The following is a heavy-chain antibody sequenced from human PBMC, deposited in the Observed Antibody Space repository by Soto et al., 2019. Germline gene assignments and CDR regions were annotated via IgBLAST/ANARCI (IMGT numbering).Heavy chain of an antibody. D-gene: IGHD2-2*01. CDR1: GGSFSGYY. CDR2: INHSGST. CDR3: ARLKGYQLLHSNWFDP. J-gene: IGHJ5*02. V-gene: IGHV4-34*01. Sequence: QVQLQQWGAGLLKPSETLSLTCAVYGGSFSGYYWSWIRQPPGKGLEWIGEINHSGSTNYNPSLKSRVTLSLYTSTNQFSLKLSSVTAADTAVYYCARLKGYQLLHSNWFDPWGQGTLVSVSS.